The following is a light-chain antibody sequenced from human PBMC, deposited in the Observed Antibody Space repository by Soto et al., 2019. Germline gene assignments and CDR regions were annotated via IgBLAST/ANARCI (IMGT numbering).Light chain of an antibody. V-gene: IGKV1-39*01. Sequence: DIQMTQSPSSLSASVGDRVTMSCRASQSISSSLNWYQQKPGKAPKLLIYAASSLQSGVPSRFSGSGSVTDFTLTISSLQPEDFATYYCLQSYNTPWTFGQGTKVEIK. CDR3: LQSYNTPWT. CDR2: AAS. J-gene: IGKJ1*01. CDR1: QSISSS.